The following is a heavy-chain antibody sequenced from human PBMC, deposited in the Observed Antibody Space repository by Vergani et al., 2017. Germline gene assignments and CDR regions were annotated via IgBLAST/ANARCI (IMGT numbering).Heavy chain of an antibody. CDR2: IIPIFGTT. V-gene: IGHV1-69*01. Sequence: VQLVESGAEVKKPGSSVKVSCKASGGTFSSYAISWVRQAPGQGPEWMGGIIPIFGTTNYAQKFQGRVTITADESTSTAHVELSSLRSDDTAVYYCAGVYYDSSGYYLIDYWGQGTLVTVSS. J-gene: IGHJ4*02. CDR1: GGTFSSYA. D-gene: IGHD3-22*01. CDR3: AGVYYDSSGYYLIDY.